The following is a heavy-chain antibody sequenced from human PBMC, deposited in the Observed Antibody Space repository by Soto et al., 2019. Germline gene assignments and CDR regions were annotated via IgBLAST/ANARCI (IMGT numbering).Heavy chain of an antibody. CDR1: GFTFDDYA. D-gene: IGHD6-13*01. J-gene: IGHJ4*02. V-gene: IGHV3-9*01. CDR3: AKDISLAAAGTHGGWDS. CDR2: ISWNSGSI. Sequence: EVQLVESGGGLVQPGRSLRLSCAASGFTFDDYAMHWVRQAPGKGLEWVSGISWNSGSIGYADSVKGRFTISRDNAQKSLYLQMNRRGAEDTALYYCAKDISLAAAGTHGGWDSWGQGTLVTVSS.